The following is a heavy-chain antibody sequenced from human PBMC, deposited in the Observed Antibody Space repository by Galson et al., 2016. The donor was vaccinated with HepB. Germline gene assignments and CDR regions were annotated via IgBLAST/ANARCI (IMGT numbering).Heavy chain of an antibody. D-gene: IGHD3-10*01. CDR2: IYSEQRGGNT. Sequence: SLRLSCAVSGFTASSNYMSWVRQTPGKGLEWVSIIYSEQRGGNTKYADSVKGRFTISRDDSQNSLYLNMNNLRVEDTAVYYCTRDEAYGSGIFAIDFLGQGTTVAVSS. CDR1: GFTASSNY. V-gene: IGHV3-53*01. CDR3: TRDEAYGSGIFAIDF. J-gene: IGHJ6*02.